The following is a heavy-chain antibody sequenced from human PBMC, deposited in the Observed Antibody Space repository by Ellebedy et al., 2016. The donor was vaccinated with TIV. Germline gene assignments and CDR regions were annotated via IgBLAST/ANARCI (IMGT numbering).Heavy chain of an antibody. D-gene: IGHD3-9*01. V-gene: IGHV3-74*01. J-gene: IGHJ5*02. CDR2: INSDGSST. CDR1: GFTFSSYW. Sequence: GGSLRLXCAASGFTFSSYWMHWVRQAPGKGLVWVSRINSDGSSTSYADSVKGRFTISRDNAKNTLYLQMNSLRAEDTAVYYCATYDILTGLEVWFDPWGQGTLVTVSS. CDR3: ATYDILTGLEVWFDP.